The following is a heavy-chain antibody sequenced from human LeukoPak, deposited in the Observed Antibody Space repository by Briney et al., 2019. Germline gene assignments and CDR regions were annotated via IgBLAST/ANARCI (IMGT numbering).Heavy chain of an antibody. V-gene: IGHV3-30*02. Sequence: GGSLRLSCAASGFTFSSYGMHWVRQAPGKGLEWVAFIRYDGSNKYYADSVKGRFTISRDNAKNSLYLQMNSLRAEDTAVYYCARDASIAAAAETYYYYYYMDVWGKGTTVTISS. D-gene: IGHD6-13*01. CDR2: IRYDGSNK. J-gene: IGHJ6*03. CDR1: GFTFSSYG. CDR3: ARDASIAAAAETYYYYYYMDV.